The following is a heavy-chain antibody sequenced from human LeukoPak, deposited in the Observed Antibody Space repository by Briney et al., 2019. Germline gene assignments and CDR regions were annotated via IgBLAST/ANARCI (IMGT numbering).Heavy chain of an antibody. CDR1: GFTLSTYW. J-gene: IGHJ4*02. Sequence: SGGSLRLSCVASGFTLSTYWMHWVRQPPGKGLVWVSTINSDGTTTTYTGSVRGRFTISRDNAKNTLYLQMNSLRAEDTAVYYCARDPNKWELPVDSWGQGTLVTVSS. CDR3: ARDPNKWELPVDS. CDR2: INSDGTTT. D-gene: IGHD1-26*01. V-gene: IGHV3-74*01.